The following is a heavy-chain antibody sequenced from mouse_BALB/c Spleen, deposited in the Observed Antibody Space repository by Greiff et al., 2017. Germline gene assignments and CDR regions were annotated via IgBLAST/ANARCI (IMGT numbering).Heavy chain of an antibody. CDR1: GYTFTSYY. D-gene: IGHD6-5*01. CDR3: TRYALYAMDN. V-gene: IGHV1S81*02. Sequence: QVQLQQSGAELVKPGASVKLSCKASGYTFTSYYMYWVKQRPGQGLEWIGEINPSNGGTNFNEKFKSKATLTVDKSSSTAYMQLSSLTSEDSAVYYCTRYALYAMDNWGQGTSVTVSS. J-gene: IGHJ4*01. CDR2: INPSNGGT.